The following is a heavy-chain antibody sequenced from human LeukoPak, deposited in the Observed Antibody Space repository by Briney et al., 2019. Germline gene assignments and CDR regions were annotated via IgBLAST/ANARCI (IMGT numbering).Heavy chain of an antibody. Sequence: GGSLRLSCAASGFTVSSNYMSWVRQAPGKGLEWLSFITLSGTTYYADSVKGRFTISRDNAKNSLYLQMNSLRADDTAVYYCVRDHLFAFDIWGQGTMVTVSS. D-gene: IGHD3-10*01. CDR3: VRDHLFAFDI. CDR2: ITLSGTT. V-gene: IGHV3-69-1*01. J-gene: IGHJ3*02. CDR1: GFTVSSNY.